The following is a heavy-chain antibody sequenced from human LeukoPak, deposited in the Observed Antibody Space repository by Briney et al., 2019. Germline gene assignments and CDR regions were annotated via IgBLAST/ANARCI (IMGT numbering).Heavy chain of an antibody. D-gene: IGHD3-10*01. CDR1: GFTFSSYC. CDR2: IEQHGNEK. V-gene: IGHV3-7*04. J-gene: IGHJ5*02. Sequence: GGSLRLSCSASGFTFSSYCTNWLRQAPGKGLEWVANIEQHGNEKYYMDSVKGRFTISRDNAKNSLYLEMNSLRAEDTAVYYCAGGDYYGSGSARRHWFDPWGQGTLVAVSS. CDR3: AGGDYYGSGSARRHWFDP.